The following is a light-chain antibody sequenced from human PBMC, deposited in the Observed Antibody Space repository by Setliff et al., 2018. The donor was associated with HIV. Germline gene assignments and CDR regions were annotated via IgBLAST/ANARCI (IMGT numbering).Light chain of an antibody. CDR1: SSDIGSYNL. J-gene: IGLJ1*01. CDR2: EVS. Sequence: SALTQPASVSGSPGQSITISCTGTSSDIGSYNLVSWYQQDPGKAPKLMIYEVSNRPSGVSNRFSGSKSGNTASLTISGLQAEDEADYYCSSYTNSIPYVFGTGTKVTVL. V-gene: IGLV2-14*02. CDR3: SSYTNSIPYV.